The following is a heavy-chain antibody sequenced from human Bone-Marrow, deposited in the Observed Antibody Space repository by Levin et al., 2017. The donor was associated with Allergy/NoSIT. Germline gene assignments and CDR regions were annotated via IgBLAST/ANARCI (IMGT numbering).Heavy chain of an antibody. J-gene: IGHJ6*02. CDR1: GDSISSSSSY. Sequence: KPSETLSLTCTVSGDSISSSSSYWVWIRQPPGKGLEWIGSLYYSGSTYYNPSLNSRVTISVDTSKNQFSLKLNSVTAADTAVYYCARHLAARLGANYGMDVWGQGTTVTVSS. V-gene: IGHV4-39*01. CDR2: LYYSGST. D-gene: IGHD6-6*01. CDR3: ARHLAARLGANYGMDV.